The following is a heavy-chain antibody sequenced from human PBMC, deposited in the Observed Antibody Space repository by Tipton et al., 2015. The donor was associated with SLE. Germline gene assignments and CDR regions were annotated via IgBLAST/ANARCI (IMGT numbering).Heavy chain of an antibody. CDR3: ARVGAAAGARYFDP. Sequence: LRLSCAVSGYSISNDYYWGWIRQPPGKGLEWIGSIYYTGTTTYYNSFLKSRVTMSVDTSKNQFSLRLTSVIAADTAVYYCARVGAAAGARYFDPWGQGMLVTVSS. CDR2: IYYTGTTT. CDR1: GYSISNDYY. J-gene: IGHJ5*02. D-gene: IGHD6-13*01. V-gene: IGHV4-38-2*01.